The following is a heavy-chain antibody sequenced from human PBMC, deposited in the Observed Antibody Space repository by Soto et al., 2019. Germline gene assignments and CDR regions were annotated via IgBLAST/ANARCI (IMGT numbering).Heavy chain of an antibody. D-gene: IGHD3-22*01. V-gene: IGHV1-69*13. Sequence: GASVKVSCKASGGTFSSYAISWVRQAPGQGLEWMGGIIPIFGTANYAQKFQGRVTITADESTSTAYMELSSLRSEDTAVYYCARVVLDYYDSSGSPPYYGMDVWGQGTTVTVSS. J-gene: IGHJ6*02. CDR3: ARVVLDYYDSSGSPPYYGMDV. CDR1: GGTFSSYA. CDR2: IIPIFGTA.